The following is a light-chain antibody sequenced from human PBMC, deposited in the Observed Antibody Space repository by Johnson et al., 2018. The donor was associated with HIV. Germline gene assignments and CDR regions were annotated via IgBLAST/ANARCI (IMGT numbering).Light chain of an antibody. V-gene: IGLV1-51*02. CDR2: DND. Sequence: QSVLTQPPSVSAAPGRWVTVSCSGTTSNIGDHSVSWFQHLPGAAPKLLIYDNDRHPSGVPDRFSGSKSAASATLDITGLQSGDEGDYYCATWDASLSANVFGPGTKVTVL. CDR3: ATWDASLSANV. J-gene: IGLJ1*01. CDR1: TSNIGDHS.